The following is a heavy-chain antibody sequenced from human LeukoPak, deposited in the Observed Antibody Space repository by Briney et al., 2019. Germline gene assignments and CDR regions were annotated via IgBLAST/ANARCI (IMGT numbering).Heavy chain of an antibody. CDR1: GGSVSSPDSY. Sequence: SETLSLTCTVSGGSVSSPDSYWSWLRQPPGKGLEWIGNVYYIGTTSYNSSLKSRVTISVDTSKNHFSQEVTSVTAADTAVYFCARNTSSSPWFDPWGQGTLVTVSS. D-gene: IGHD6-6*01. J-gene: IGHJ5*02. CDR3: ARNTSSSPWFDP. V-gene: IGHV4-61*03. CDR2: VYYIGTT.